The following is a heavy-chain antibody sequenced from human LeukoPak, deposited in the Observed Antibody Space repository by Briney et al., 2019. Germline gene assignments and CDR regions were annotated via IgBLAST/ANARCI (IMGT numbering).Heavy chain of an antibody. CDR1: GFTFSTYA. CDR2: ISSSGTTT. J-gene: IGHJ5*02. CDR3: AKFVTAAGTFDP. Sequence: GGSLRLSCAASGFTFSTYATSWVRQAPGKGLEWVSSISSSGTTTYYADSVKGRFTISRDNSKNTLYLQMNSLRAEDTAVYYCAKFVTAAGTFDPWGQGTLVTVSS. V-gene: IGHV3-23*01. D-gene: IGHD6-13*01.